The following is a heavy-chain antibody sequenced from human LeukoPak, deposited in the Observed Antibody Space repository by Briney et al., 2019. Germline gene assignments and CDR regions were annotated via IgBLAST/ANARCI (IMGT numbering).Heavy chain of an antibody. V-gene: IGHV4-39*01. CDR2: IYYSGST. J-gene: IGHJ5*02. Sequence: SETLSLTCTVSGGSISSSSYYWGWIRQPPGKGLEWIGSIYYSGSTYYNPSLKSRVTISVDTSKNQFSPKLSSVTAADTAVYYCARHRYYGSGSRPNWFDPWGQGTLGTVSS. CDR1: GGSISSSSYY. CDR3: ARHRYYGSGSRPNWFDP. D-gene: IGHD3-10*01.